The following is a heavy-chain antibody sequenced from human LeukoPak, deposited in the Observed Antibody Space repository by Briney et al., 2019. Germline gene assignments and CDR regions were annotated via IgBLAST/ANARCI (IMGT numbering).Heavy chain of an antibody. CDR3: AKTQGTGWYVY. J-gene: IGHJ4*02. D-gene: IGHD3/OR15-3a*01. V-gene: IGHV3-48*03. Sequence: PGGSLRLSCTASGFTFTSYEVNWVRQAPGKGLEWVSYISSDGSTIFHADSVKGRFTVSRDNAKNSLYLQMNSLRAEDTAVYYCAKTQGTGWYVYWGQGTLVTVSS. CDR1: GFTFTSYE. CDR2: ISSDGSTI.